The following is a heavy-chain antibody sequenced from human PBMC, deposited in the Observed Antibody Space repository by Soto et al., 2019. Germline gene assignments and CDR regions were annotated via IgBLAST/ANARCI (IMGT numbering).Heavy chain of an antibody. J-gene: IGHJ6*02. CDR2: ITSTSLYI. CDR1: GFTFNASN. Sequence: EVQLVESGGGLVKPGGSLILSCAASGFTFNASNMNWVRQAPGKGLEWVSSITSTSLYIYYTDSIKGRFTISRDNAKNSLYLQMDSLRAEDTAVYYCARDGEQHLVLDYYYAMDVWGQGTTVTVSS. V-gene: IGHV3-21*01. D-gene: IGHD3-10*01. CDR3: ARDGEQHLVLDYYYAMDV.